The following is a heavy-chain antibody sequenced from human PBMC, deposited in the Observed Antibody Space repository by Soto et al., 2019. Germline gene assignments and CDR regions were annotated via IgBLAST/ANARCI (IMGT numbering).Heavy chain of an antibody. Sequence: SETLSLTCTVSGGSISSVGYYWSWIRQHPGKGMELIGYIYYSGSTYYNPSLKSRVTISVDTSRNQFSLKLSSVTAADTAVYYCARETARVTGSHXWGQGTLVTVSX. CDR2: IYYSGST. D-gene: IGHD5-18*01. J-gene: IGHJ4*02. V-gene: IGHV4-31*03. CDR3: ARETARVTGSHX. CDR1: GGSISSVGYY.